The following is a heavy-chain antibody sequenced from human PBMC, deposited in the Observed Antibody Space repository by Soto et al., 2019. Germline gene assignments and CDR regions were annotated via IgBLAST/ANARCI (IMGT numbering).Heavy chain of an antibody. CDR2: IYPGDSDT. D-gene: IGHD2-2*01. V-gene: IGHV5-51*01. Sequence: GESLKISCKGSGYSFTSYWIGWVRQMPGKGLEWMGIIYPGDSDTRYSPSFQGQVTISADKSISTAYLQWSSLKASDTAMYYCARRGEYCSSTSCSYRMDVWGQGTRVTVSS. CDR3: ARRGEYCSSTSCSYRMDV. J-gene: IGHJ6*02. CDR1: GYSFTSYW.